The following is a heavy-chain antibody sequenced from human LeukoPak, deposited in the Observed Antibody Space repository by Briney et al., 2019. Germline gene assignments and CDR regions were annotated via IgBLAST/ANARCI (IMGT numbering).Heavy chain of an antibody. CDR3: ARHRASAAPYYFDS. D-gene: IGHD6-13*01. CDR2: IYYSGST. V-gene: IGHV4-59*08. CDR1: GGSISSYD. Sequence: SETLSLTCTVSGGSISSYDWSWIRQPPGKGLEWIGYIYYSGSTNYNPSLKSRVTISVDTSKNQFSLKLSSVTAADTAVYYCARHRASAAPYYFDSWGQGTLVTVSS. J-gene: IGHJ4*02.